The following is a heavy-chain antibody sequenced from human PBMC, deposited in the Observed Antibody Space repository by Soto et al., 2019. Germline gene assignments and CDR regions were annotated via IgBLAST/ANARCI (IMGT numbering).Heavy chain of an antibody. CDR1: GAYISDFS. V-gene: IGHV4-4*07. J-gene: IGHJ1*01. Sequence: QVQQLESGPGLVKPWDTLSLTCTVSGAYISDFSWSWIRQPAGKGLEWIGRITVNGNTQYNPSFRSRVTMSMDTTRNQFSLNLQSATAADTALYYCARESGENWTYEAHWGQGTLVTVSS. CDR2: ITVNGNT. CDR3: ARESGENWTYEAH. D-gene: IGHD1-7*01.